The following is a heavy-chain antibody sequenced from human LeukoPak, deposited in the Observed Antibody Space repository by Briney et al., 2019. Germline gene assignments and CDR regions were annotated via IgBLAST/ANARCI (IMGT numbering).Heavy chain of an antibody. J-gene: IGHJ4*02. Sequence: ALVKGSCNACGLTFTGQYMQWVRHAPGQGLGSRGWFNTNREGTNYAQKFEGRVTMTRDTSISTAYMELTRLTSDDTDVYYCAREREFRYYSDSSAYYRQLVDFWGQGTLVTVSS. D-gene: IGHD3-22*01. CDR3: AREREFRYYSDSSAYYRQLVDF. V-gene: IGHV1-2*02. CDR2: FNTNREGT. CDR1: GLTFTGQY.